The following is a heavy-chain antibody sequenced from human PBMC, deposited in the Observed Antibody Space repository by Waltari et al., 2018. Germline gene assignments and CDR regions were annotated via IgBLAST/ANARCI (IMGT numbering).Heavy chain of an antibody. V-gene: IGHV3-30*18. D-gene: IGHD3-16*01. CDR3: AKDAFGNTYMDH. CDR1: GSSLSHFG. CDR2: LWFEGGDE. J-gene: IGHJ4*02. Sequence: QLQLVESGGGVVEPGKSLRLSCAAPGSSLSHFGMHWFRQAPGRGLGWVALLWFEGGDEYYADSVRGRFTISRDNSKNILYLHMDSLRVDDTAVYYCAKDAFGNTYMDHWGQGTLVTVSS.